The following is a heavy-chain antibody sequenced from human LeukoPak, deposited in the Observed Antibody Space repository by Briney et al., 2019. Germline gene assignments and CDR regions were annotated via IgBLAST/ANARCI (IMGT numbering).Heavy chain of an antibody. CDR1: EFTFSNYW. J-gene: IGHJ6*02. D-gene: IGHD3-10*01. CDR3: ARRGLRSQSGKPYYGSDV. V-gene: IGHV3-7*01. CDR2: IKQDGSEK. Sequence: GGSLRLSCAASEFTFSNYWMSWVRQAPGKGLDWVANIKQDGSEKQYVESVKGRFTISRDNAKNSLYLQMNSLRAEGTAVYHCARRGLRSQSGKPYYGSDVWGQGTTVTVSS.